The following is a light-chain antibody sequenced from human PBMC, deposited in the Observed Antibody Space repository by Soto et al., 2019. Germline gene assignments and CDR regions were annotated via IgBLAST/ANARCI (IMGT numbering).Light chain of an antibody. CDR1: QSISSW. Sequence: DIQMTQSPSTLSASVGDRVTITCRASQSISSWLAWYQQKPGKAPKLLIYDASSLESGVPSRFSGSGSGTEFTLTISSLQPDDFATDYCQQYNSPTFGQGTKLEIK. CDR2: DAS. V-gene: IGKV1-5*01. CDR3: QQYNSPT. J-gene: IGKJ2*01.